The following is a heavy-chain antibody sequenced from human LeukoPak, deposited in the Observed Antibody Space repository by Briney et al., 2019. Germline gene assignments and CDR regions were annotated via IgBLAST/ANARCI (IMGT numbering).Heavy chain of an antibody. CDR2: IYTSGST. CDR1: GESISSYY. CDR3: ARDTNYYHYYMDV. Sequence: SETLSLTCTVSGESISSYYWSWIRQPAGKGLVWIGRIYTSGSTNSNPSLKSRVTMSLDTSKNQFSLRLRSVTAADTAVYYCARDTNYYHYYMDVWGKGTTVTVSS. D-gene: IGHD1-1*01. V-gene: IGHV4-4*07. J-gene: IGHJ6*03.